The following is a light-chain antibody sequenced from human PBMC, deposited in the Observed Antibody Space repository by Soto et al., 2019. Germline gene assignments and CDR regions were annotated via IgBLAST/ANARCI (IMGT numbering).Light chain of an antibody. Sequence: QSVLTQPPSVSGAPGQRVTISCTGSSSNIGARYDVHWYQQLPGTAPKLLIFGNSIRPSGVPDRFSGSKSGTSASLAITGLQAEDEADYYCQSYDSSLSALYVFGTGTKVTVL. CDR3: QSYDSSLSALYV. CDR2: GNS. V-gene: IGLV1-40*01. J-gene: IGLJ1*01. CDR1: SSNIGARYD.